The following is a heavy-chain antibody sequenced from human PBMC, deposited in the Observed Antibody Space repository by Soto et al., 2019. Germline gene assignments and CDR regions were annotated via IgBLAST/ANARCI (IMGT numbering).Heavy chain of an antibody. D-gene: IGHD5-12*01. Sequence: PGGSLRLSCAASGFTFSNYAINWVRQAPGKGLEWVSAISGSGGTTYFADSVKGRFTISRDNSKNTLYLQMNSLRAEDTALYYCAKVYGDYDLAYFNYWGQGALVTVSS. CDR3: AKVYGDYDLAYFNY. CDR1: GFTFSNYA. V-gene: IGHV3-23*01. J-gene: IGHJ4*02. CDR2: ISGSGGTT.